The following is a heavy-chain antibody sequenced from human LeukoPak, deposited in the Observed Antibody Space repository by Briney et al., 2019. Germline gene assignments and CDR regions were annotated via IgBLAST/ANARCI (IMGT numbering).Heavy chain of an antibody. D-gene: IGHD6-13*01. V-gene: IGHV5-51*01. CDR3: ARYRSSTLITSRWSGFDP. CDR1: GFSFTSYW. J-gene: IGHJ5*02. CDR2: IYPADSDT. Sequence: GESLEISCKGSGFSFTSYWIGWVRQMPGKGLEWMGIIYPADSDTRYSPSFQGQVTISADKSISTAYLQWSSLKASDTAMYYCARYRSSTLITSRWSGFDPWGQGTLVTVSS.